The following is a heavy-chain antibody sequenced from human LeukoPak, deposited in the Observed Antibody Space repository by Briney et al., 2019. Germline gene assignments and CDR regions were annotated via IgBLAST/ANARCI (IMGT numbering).Heavy chain of an antibody. J-gene: IGHJ4*02. V-gene: IGHV3-23*01. CDR2: ISGSGSSS. CDR1: GFTFSSYA. Sequence: GGSLRLSCAASGFTFSSYAMSWVRQGPGKGLEWVSAISGSGSSSYYADSVKGRFTISRDNSKNTLYLQMNSLRAEDTAVYYCASPMTTFDYWGQGTRVTVSS. CDR3: ASPMTTFDY. D-gene: IGHD4-17*01.